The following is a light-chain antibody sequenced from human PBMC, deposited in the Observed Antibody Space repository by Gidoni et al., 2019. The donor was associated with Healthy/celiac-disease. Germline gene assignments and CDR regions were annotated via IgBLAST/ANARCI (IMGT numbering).Light chain of an antibody. J-gene: IGKJ1*01. CDR2: AAS. CDR3: QQSYSTPWT. V-gene: IGKV1-39*01. CDR1: QSISSY. Sequence: DIQMTQSPSSLSASVGDRVTITCRASQSISSYLNWYQQKPGKAPQLLIYAASNLQSGVPSRFRGSGSGTDFTLTISSLQPEDFATYYCQQSYSTPWTFGQGTKVEIK.